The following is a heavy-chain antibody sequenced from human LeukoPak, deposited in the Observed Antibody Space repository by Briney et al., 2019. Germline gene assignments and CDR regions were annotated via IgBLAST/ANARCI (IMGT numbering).Heavy chain of an antibody. CDR3: ARDRRYCNGGSCYLYESGHFYGMDV. Sequence: PGRSLRLSCAASGFTFSNYGMHWVRQAPGKGLEWVAVISYDGSNKYYAESVKGRFTISRDNSKNTLYLQMSSLRAEDTAVYYCARDRRYCNGGSCYLYESGHFYGMDVWGQGTTVTVSS. D-gene: IGHD2-15*01. V-gene: IGHV3-30*03. J-gene: IGHJ6*02. CDR1: GFTFSNYG. CDR2: ISYDGSNK.